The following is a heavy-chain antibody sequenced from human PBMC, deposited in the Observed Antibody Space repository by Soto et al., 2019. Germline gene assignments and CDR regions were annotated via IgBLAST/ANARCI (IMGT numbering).Heavy chain of an antibody. CDR3: ARVKNILRLLEWPDMEV. V-gene: IGHV1-69*13. CDR1: GVTFSSYA. CDR2: IIPIFGTA. Sequence: ASVKVSCKASGVTFSSYAISWVRQAPLRVLEWMVGIIPIFGTANYAQKFQGRVTITAEESTSTAYMELSSLRSEDTAVYYCARVKNILRLLEWPDMEVWGQGTTVTVSS. D-gene: IGHD3-3*01. J-gene: IGHJ6*01.